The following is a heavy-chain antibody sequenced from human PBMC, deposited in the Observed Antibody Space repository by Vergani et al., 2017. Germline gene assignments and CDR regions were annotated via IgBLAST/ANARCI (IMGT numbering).Heavy chain of an antibody. V-gene: IGHV4-31*03. D-gene: IGHD2-2*02. J-gene: IGHJ5*02. CDR1: GGSFSSAGYY. CDR2: IFYSGST. CDR3: ARHHCSSTSCYRSGWFDP. Sequence: QVQLQESGPGLVKPSQTLSLTCSVSGGSFSSAGYYWSWIRQHPGKGLEWIGYIFYSGSTYYNPSLKSRVTISVDTSKNQFSLKLSSVTAADTAVYYCARHHCSSTSCYRSGWFDPWGQGTLVTVSS.